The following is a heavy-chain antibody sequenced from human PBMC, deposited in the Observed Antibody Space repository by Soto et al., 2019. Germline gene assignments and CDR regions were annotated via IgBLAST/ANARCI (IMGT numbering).Heavy chain of an antibody. J-gene: IGHJ2*01. CDR2: IKSKTDGGTT. D-gene: IGHD4-17*01. CDR3: TTPSYGDYDWYFDL. V-gene: IGHV3-15*01. CDR1: GFTFSNAW. Sequence: EVQLVESGGGLVKPGGSLRLSCAASGFTFSNAWMSWVRQAPGKGLEWVGRIKSKTDGGTTDYAAPVKGRSTISRDDSKNTLYLQMNSLKTEDTAVYYCTTPSYGDYDWYFDLWGRGTLVTVSS.